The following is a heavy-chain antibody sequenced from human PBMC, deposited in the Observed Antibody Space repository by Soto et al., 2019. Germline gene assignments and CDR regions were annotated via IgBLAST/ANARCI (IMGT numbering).Heavy chain of an antibody. J-gene: IGHJ4*02. CDR3: ASGLSGDKVDQ. D-gene: IGHD2-21*01. V-gene: IGHV4-30-4*01. CDR2: IYNSGNT. CDR1: GGSISDGAYY. Sequence: QVQLQESGPGLVKPSQTLSLTCTVSGGSISDGAYYWSWIRQPPGKGLEWIGHIYNSGNTYNNPSIRSRLTISLDTSKSQFSLNLNSVTAADTAVYYCASGLSGDKVDQWGQGTLVTVSS.